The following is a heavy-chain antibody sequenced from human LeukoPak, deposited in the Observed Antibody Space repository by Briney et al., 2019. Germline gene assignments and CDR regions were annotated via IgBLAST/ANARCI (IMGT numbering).Heavy chain of an antibody. J-gene: IGHJ4*02. CDR3: ARASSGYIFDY. CDR1: GYTFTSYD. CDR2: MSPNSGDT. V-gene: IGHV1-8*01. D-gene: IGHD6-19*01. Sequence: ASVKVSCTASGYTFTSYDINWVRHATGQGLEWMGWMSPNSGDTGYAQKFQGRVTMTRDTSISTAYMELSRLRSDDTAVYYCARASSGYIFDYWGQGTLVTVSS.